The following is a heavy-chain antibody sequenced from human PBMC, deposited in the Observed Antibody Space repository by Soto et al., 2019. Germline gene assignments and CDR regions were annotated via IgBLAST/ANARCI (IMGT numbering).Heavy chain of an antibody. D-gene: IGHD3-3*01. CDR1: GYTFTSYY. V-gene: IGHV1-46*01. J-gene: IGHJ6*02. Sequence: ASVKVSCKASGYTFTSYYMHWVRQAPGQGLEWMGIINPSGGSTSYAQKFQGRVTMTRDTSTSTVYMELSGLRSEDTAVYYCARDWGITIFGVVGAGGMDVWGQGTTVTVSS. CDR2: INPSGGST. CDR3: ARDWGITIFGVVGAGGMDV.